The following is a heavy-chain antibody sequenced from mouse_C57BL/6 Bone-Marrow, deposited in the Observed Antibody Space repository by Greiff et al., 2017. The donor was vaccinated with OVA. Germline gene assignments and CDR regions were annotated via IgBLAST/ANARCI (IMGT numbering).Heavy chain of an antibody. J-gene: IGHJ3*01. CDR1: GYTFTSYW. CDR3: ALTGGFAY. D-gene: IGHD4-1*01. Sequence: QVQLQQPGAELVMPGASVKLSCKASGYTFTSYWMHWVKQRPGQGLEWIGEIDPSDSYTNYNQKFKGKSTLTVDKSSSTAYMHHSSLTSEDSSVYYCALTGGFAYWGQGTLVTVSA. CDR2: IDPSDSYT. V-gene: IGHV1-69*01.